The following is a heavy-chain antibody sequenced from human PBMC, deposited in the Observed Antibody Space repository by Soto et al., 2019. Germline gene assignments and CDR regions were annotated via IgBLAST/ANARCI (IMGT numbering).Heavy chain of an antibody. V-gene: IGHV4-34*01. CDR1: GVSFSGYY. CDR2: INHSGST. J-gene: IGHJ6*04. Sequence: SETLSLTCAVYGVSFSGYYWSWIGQPPGKGLEWIGEINHSGSTNYNPSLKSRVTISVDTSKNQFSLKLSSVTAADTAVYYYARGSVEQRHYYYYGMDVWGKGTTVS. D-gene: IGHD1-1*01. CDR3: ARGSVEQRHYYYYGMDV.